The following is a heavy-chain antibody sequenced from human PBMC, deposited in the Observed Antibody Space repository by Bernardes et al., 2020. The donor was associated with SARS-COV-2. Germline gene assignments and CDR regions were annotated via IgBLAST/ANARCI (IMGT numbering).Heavy chain of an antibody. J-gene: IGHJ5*02. CDR2: ISGTGTYI. D-gene: IGHD1-20*01. CDR3: AREGKTIMSTVTPSWFDP. CDR1: GFIFNTYN. Sequence: GGSLRLSCAASGFIFNTYNMHWVRQAPGKGLEWVSSISGTGTYIYYADSVRGRFSISRDNAKNSLFLQLNSLGAEDTAVYYCAREGKTIMSTVTPSWFDPWGQGTLVIVSS. V-gene: IGHV3-21*01.